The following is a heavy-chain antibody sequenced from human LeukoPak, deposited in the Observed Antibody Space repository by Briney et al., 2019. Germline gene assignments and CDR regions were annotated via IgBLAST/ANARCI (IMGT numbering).Heavy chain of an antibody. Sequence: SETLSLTCAVYGGSFSGYYWSWIRQPPGKGLEWIGEINHSGSTNYNPSLKSRVTISVDTSKNQFSLKLSSVTAADTAVYYCARGRVTTALYYYYYYGMDVWGQGTTVTVSS. CDR2: INHSGST. CDR1: GGSFSGYY. J-gene: IGHJ6*02. V-gene: IGHV4-34*01. CDR3: ARGRVTTALYYYYYYGMDV. D-gene: IGHD4-17*01.